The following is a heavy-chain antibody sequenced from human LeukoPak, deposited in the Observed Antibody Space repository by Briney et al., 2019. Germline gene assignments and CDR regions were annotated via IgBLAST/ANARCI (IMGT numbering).Heavy chain of an antibody. CDR1: GFTVSSNY. Sequence: PGGSLRLSCAASGFTVSSNYMSWVRQAPGKGLEWVSVIYSGGSTYYADSVKGRFTISRDNSKNTLCLQMNSLRAEDTAVYYCARGSPGGLRFLEWSGYYFDYWGQGTLVTVSS. CDR3: ARGSPGGLRFLEWSGYYFDY. J-gene: IGHJ4*02. D-gene: IGHD3-3*01. CDR2: IYSGGST. V-gene: IGHV3-53*01.